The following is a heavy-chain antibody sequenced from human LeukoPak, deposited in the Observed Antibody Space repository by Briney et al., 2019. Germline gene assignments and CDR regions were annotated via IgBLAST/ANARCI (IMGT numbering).Heavy chain of an antibody. Sequence: GGSLRLSCAASGFTFSSYWMHWVRQAPGKGLVWVSRINSDGSSTSYADSVSGRFTISRDNAKNAVYLQMNSLRAEDTAVYYCAREPLHCVGDCYSLFDYWGQGTPVTVSS. J-gene: IGHJ4*02. D-gene: IGHD2-21*02. CDR3: AREPLHCVGDCYSLFDY. V-gene: IGHV3-74*01. CDR2: INSDGSST. CDR1: GFTFSSYW.